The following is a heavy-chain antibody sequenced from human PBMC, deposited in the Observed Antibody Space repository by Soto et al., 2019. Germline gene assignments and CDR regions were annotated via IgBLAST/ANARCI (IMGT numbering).Heavy chain of an antibody. CDR1: GFTFSSYG. Sequence: PGGSLRLSCAASGFTFSSYGMHWVRQAPGKGLEWVAVISYDGSNKYYADSVKGRFTISRDNPKNTLYLQMNSLRAEDTAVYYCAKALDRGALDYWGQGTLVTVSS. V-gene: IGHV3-30*18. J-gene: IGHJ4*02. CDR2: ISYDGSNK. CDR3: AKALDRGALDY. D-gene: IGHD3-10*01.